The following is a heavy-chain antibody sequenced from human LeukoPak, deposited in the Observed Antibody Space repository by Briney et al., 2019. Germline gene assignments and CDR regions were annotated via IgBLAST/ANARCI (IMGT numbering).Heavy chain of an antibody. Sequence: SETLSLTCAVYGGSFSGYYWSWIRQPPGKGLEWIGEINHSGSTNYNPSLKSRVTISVDTSKNQFSLKLSSVTAADTAVYYCARGRPGYNYYDSGGYTCWFDPWGQGTLVTVSS. D-gene: IGHD3-22*01. CDR1: GGSFSGYY. J-gene: IGHJ5*02. CDR2: INHSGST. V-gene: IGHV4-34*01. CDR3: ARGRPGYNYYDSGGYTCWFDP.